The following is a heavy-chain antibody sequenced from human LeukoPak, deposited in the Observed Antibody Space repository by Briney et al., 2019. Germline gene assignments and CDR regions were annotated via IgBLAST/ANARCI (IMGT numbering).Heavy chain of an antibody. D-gene: IGHD2-15*01. CDR3: ARWDAYCSGGRCYSGDFAFDI. CDR1: GFTFSIYW. CDR2: MKGDGSVK. J-gene: IGHJ3*02. Sequence: GGSLRLSCAASGFTFSIYWMSWVRQAPGKGLEWVASMKGDGSVKHFLDSVEGRFTISRDNAKNSLYLQMNSLRAEDTAVYYCARWDAYCSGGRCYSGDFAFDIWGQGTMVTVSS. V-gene: IGHV3-7*01.